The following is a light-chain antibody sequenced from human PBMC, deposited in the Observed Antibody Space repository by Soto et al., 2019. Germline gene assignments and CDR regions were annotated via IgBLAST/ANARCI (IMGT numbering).Light chain of an antibody. J-gene: IGKJ5*01. V-gene: IGKV1-5*03. CDR2: NAT. Sequence: DIQMTQSPSTLSASVGDRVTITCRASQSISSWFSCYQQEPVKAPELLIYNATILEIVFPSRFSGSGSGTEITPTISSLQPEEFATYYCQQSYSTPSITFGQGTRLEIK. CDR3: QQSYSTPSIT. CDR1: QSISSW.